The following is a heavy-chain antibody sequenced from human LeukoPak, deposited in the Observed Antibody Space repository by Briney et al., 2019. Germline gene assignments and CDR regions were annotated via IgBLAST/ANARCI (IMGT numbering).Heavy chain of an antibody. D-gene: IGHD3-3*01. CDR1: GFTFSSYG. CDR2: IRYDGSNK. CDR3: AKDRLGQTIRFLDY. V-gene: IGHV3-30*02. Sequence: GGSLRLSCAASGFTFSSYGMHWVRQAPGKGLEWVAFIRYDGSNKYYADSVKGRFTISRDNSKNTLYLQMNSLRAEDTAVYYCAKDRLGQTIRFLDYWGQGTLVTVSS. J-gene: IGHJ4*02.